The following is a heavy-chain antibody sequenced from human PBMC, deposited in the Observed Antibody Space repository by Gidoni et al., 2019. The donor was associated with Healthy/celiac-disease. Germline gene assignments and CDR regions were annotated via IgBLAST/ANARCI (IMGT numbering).Heavy chain of an antibody. CDR2: ISGSDGST. Sequence: EVQLLESGGGLVQPGGSLRLSCAASGLTFRTYAMNWVRQAPGKGLEWVSVISGSDGSTYYADSVKGRFTISRDNPKNTLYLQMNSLRAEDTAVYYCAKGLGSSSLSYQYGMDVWGQGTTVTVSS. CDR1: GLTFRTYA. V-gene: IGHV3-23*01. D-gene: IGHD3-10*01. J-gene: IGHJ6*02. CDR3: AKGLGSSSLSYQYGMDV.